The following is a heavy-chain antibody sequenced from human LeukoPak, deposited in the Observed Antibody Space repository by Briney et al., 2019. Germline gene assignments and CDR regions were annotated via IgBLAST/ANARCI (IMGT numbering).Heavy chain of an antibody. CDR3: ARDLASTKIAAAGVIDYYYMDV. CDR1: GDSVSSNSAA. V-gene: IGHV6-1*01. D-gene: IGHD6-13*01. Sequence: SQTLSLTCAISGDSVSSNSAAWNWIRQSPSRGLEWLGWTYYRSKWYNDYAVSVKSRITINTDTSKNQFSLQLNSVTPEDTAVYYCARDLASTKIAAAGVIDYYYMDVWGKGTTVTVSS. J-gene: IGHJ6*03. CDR2: TYYRSKWYN.